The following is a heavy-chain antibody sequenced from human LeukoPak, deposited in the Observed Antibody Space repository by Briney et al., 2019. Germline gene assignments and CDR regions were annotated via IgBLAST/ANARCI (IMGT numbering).Heavy chain of an antibody. CDR3: ARHYSTVTTHIDY. Sequence: SETLSLTCTVSGGSISSYYWSWIRQPPGKGLEWIGYIYYSGSTNYSPSLKSRVTISVDTSKNQFSLKLSSVTAADTAVYYCARHYSTVTTHIDYWGQGTLVTVSS. V-gene: IGHV4-59*08. D-gene: IGHD4-17*01. CDR1: GGSISSYY. J-gene: IGHJ4*02. CDR2: IYYSGST.